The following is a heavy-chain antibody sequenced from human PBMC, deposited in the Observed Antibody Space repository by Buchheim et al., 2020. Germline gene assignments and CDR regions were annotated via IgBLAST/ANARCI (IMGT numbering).Heavy chain of an antibody. CDR1: GFAFSSYG. D-gene: IGHD2/OR15-2a*01. Sequence: EVQLLESGGDLVQPGGSLRLSCAASGFAFSSYGMRWVRQAPGKGLEWVSGICGGGGRTYYADSVKGRFTISRDNSKNSLYLQMNSLRAEDTAIYYCARGFSDNSIDFYAYWGQGTL. CDR3: ARGFSDNSIDFYAY. V-gene: IGHV3-23*01. CDR2: ICGGGGRT. J-gene: IGHJ4*02.